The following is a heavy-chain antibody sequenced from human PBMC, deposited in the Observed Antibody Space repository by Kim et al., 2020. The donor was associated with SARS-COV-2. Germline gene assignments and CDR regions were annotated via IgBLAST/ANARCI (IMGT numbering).Heavy chain of an antibody. J-gene: IGHJ4*02. CDR3: ARTADSSTWYGRGYFDY. D-gene: IGHD6-13*01. Sequence: SETLSLTCTVSGGSINNYYWSWIRQPPGKGLEWVGYVYDSGSSTYNPSLKSRVTISVDTSKNQFSLRLSSVTAADTAMYYCARTADSSTWYGRGYFDYWGQGALVTISS. CDR1: GGSINNYY. CDR2: VYDSGSS. V-gene: IGHV4-59*01.